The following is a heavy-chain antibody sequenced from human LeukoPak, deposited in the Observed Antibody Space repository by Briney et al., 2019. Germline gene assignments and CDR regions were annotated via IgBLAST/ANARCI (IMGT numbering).Heavy chain of an antibody. J-gene: IGHJ5*02. CDR1: GGSISSSSYY. D-gene: IGHD2-2*01. Sequence: PSETLSLTCTVSGGSISSSSYYWGWIRQPPGTGLEWIVSIYYSGSTYYNPSPKTRLTISVDTSKNQFSLKLSSVTAADTAVYYCASRLTDIVVVPAAPVGWFDPWGQGTLVTVSS. CDR3: ASRLTDIVVVPAAPVGWFDP. V-gene: IGHV4-39*01. CDR2: IYYSGST.